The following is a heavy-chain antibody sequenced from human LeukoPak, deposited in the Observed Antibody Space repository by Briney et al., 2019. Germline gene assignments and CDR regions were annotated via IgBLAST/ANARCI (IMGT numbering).Heavy chain of an antibody. J-gene: IGHJ4*02. V-gene: IGHV4-34*01. CDR1: GGSFSGYY. CDR2: INHSGST. CDR3: ARGHSTAYRFLDY. D-gene: IGHD2-2*01. Sequence: SETLSLTCAVYGGSFSGYYWSWIRQPPGKGLEWIGEINHSGSTDCNPSLKSRVTISVDTSRNQFSLKLTSVTAADTAVYYCARGHSTAYRFLDYWGQGALVTVSS.